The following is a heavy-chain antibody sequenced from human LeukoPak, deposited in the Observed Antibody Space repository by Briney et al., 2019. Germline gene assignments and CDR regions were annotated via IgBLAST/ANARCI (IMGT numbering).Heavy chain of an antibody. V-gene: IGHV1-69*13. D-gene: IGHD5-18*01. CDR1: GGTFSSCA. Sequence: ASVKVSCKASGGTFSSCAISWVRQAPGQGLEWMGGIIPIFGTANYAQKFQGRVTITADESTSTAYMELSSLRSEDTAVYYCARVGQDTGTPSFDYWGQGTLVTVSS. CDR2: IIPIFGTA. J-gene: IGHJ4*02. CDR3: ARVGQDTGTPSFDY.